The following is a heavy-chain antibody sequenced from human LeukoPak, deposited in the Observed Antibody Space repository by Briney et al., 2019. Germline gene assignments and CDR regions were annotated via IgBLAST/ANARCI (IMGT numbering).Heavy chain of an antibody. CDR3: ARDETKRGYSYGTSPFDY. CDR2: ISNDGSNK. V-gene: IGHV3-30*04. D-gene: IGHD5-18*01. Sequence: GGSLRLSCAASGFTFSSYAMFWVRQSPGKGLEWVALISNDGSNKYYADSVKGRVTLSRDNSENTVYLQMNSLRGEDTAMYYCARDETKRGYSYGTSPFDYWGQGTLVTVSS. CDR1: GFTFSSYA. J-gene: IGHJ4*02.